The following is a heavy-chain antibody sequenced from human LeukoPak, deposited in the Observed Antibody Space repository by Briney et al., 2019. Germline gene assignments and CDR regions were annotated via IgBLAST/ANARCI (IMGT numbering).Heavy chain of an antibody. D-gene: IGHD2-2*01. CDR3: ARDSVVVPAAMLGLDY. V-gene: IGHV1-8*02. CDR1: GYTFTSYY. J-gene: IGHJ4*02. Sequence: ASVKVSCTASGYTFTSYYMHWVRQAPGQGLEWMGWMNPNSGNTGYAQKFQGRVTMTRNTSISTAYMELRSLRSDDTAVYYCARDSVVVPAAMLGLDYWGQGTLVTVSS. CDR2: MNPNSGNT.